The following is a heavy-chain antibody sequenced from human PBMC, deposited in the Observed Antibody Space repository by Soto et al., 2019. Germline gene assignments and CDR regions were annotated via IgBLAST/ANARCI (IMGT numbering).Heavy chain of an antibody. CDR3: ARGTPYHRNDDWFDT. V-gene: IGHV4-59*01. J-gene: IGHJ5*02. Sequence: SETLSLTCTVSGGSISDYYWNWIRQPPGKGLEWIGFIHYAGNTNYNPSLKSRVAISVDTSKNQFSVKLTSVTAADTAVYYCARGTPYHRNDDWFDTWGQGTLVTVSS. CDR2: IHYAGNT. CDR1: GGSISDYY.